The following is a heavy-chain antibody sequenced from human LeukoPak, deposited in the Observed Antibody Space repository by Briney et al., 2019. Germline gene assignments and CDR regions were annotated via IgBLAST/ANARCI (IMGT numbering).Heavy chain of an antibody. V-gene: IGHV4-30-2*01. CDR2: IYHSGST. D-gene: IGHD2-8*01. Sequence: SETLSLTCAVSGGSISSGGYSWSWIRQPPGKGLEWIGYIYHSGSTYYNPSLKSRVTISVDRSKNQFSLKLSSVTAADTAVYYCAGGRAYCTNGVCPDYWGQGTLVTVSS. CDR1: GGSISSGGYS. J-gene: IGHJ4*02. CDR3: AGGRAYCTNGVCPDY.